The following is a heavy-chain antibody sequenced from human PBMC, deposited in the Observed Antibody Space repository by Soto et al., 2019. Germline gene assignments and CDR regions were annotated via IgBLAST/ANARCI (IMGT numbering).Heavy chain of an antibody. Sequence: QLQLQESGPGLVKPSETLSLTCVVSGGSISSSTYYWGWIRQPPGKGLEWIGTIYYSGSTYYNSSLKSRVTISVDTSKNQFSLKLSSVTAADTAVYYCARLATGYSYGSSSSSFDYWGQGTLVTVSS. D-gene: IGHD5-18*01. CDR1: GGSISSSTYY. CDR3: ARLATGYSYGSSSSSFDY. J-gene: IGHJ4*02. V-gene: IGHV4-39*01. CDR2: IYYSGST.